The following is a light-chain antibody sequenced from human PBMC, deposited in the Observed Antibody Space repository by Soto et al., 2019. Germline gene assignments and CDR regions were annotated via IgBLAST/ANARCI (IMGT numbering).Light chain of an antibody. CDR3: CSYAGSTGGV. CDR1: SSDVGGYNY. CDR2: DVS. Sequence: QSALTQPRSVSGAPGQSVTISCTGTSSDVGGYNYVSWYQQHPGKAPKLMIYDVSKRPSGVPYRFSGSKSGNTASLTISGLQAEDEADYYCCSYAGSTGGVFGGGTKLAVL. V-gene: IGLV2-11*01. J-gene: IGLJ2*01.